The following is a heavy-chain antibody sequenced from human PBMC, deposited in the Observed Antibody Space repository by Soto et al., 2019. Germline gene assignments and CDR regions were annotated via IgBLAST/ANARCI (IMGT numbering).Heavy chain of an antibody. CDR2: VSPDGSRK. Sequence: QVQLVESGGGVVQPGRSLTLSCSASGFTFSTYSLHWVRQAPGKGLEWVAVVSPDGSRKYYPDSVKGRFTISRDNSENTVYLQMNSLRADDTAVYFCARDVWVCSNSCYCYGMDVWGQGTTVTVSS. J-gene: IGHJ6*02. CDR3: ARDVWVCSNSCYCYGMDV. CDR1: GFTFSTYS. D-gene: IGHD2-2*01. V-gene: IGHV3-30-3*01.